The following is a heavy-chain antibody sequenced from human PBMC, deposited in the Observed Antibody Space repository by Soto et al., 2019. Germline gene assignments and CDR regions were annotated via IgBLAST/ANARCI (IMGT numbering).Heavy chain of an antibody. CDR3: ARDYLVLGYGMDV. D-gene: IGHD6-13*01. Sequence: GGSLRLSCAASGFTFRSYSMNWVRQAPGKGLEWVSSISSSSSYIYYADSVKGRFTISRDNAKNSLYLQMNSLRAEDTAVYYCARDYLVLGYGMDVWGQGTTVTLPS. CDR2: ISSSSSYI. V-gene: IGHV3-21*01. J-gene: IGHJ6*02. CDR1: GFTFRSYS.